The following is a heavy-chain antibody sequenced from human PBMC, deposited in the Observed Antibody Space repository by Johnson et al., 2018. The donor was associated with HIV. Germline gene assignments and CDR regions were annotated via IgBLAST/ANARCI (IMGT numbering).Heavy chain of an antibody. CDR3: ARAINDAFDI. CDR2: ITSSGTSS. J-gene: IGHJ3*02. V-gene: IGHV3-11*04. Sequence: QVQLVESGGGLVKPGGSLRLSCAASGFTFSDYYMIWIRKAPGKGLEWLSYITSSGTSSYYADSVKGRLTISRDNAKNSLYLQMNSLRAEDTAVYFCARAINDAFDIWGQGTMVTVSP. CDR1: GFTFSDYY.